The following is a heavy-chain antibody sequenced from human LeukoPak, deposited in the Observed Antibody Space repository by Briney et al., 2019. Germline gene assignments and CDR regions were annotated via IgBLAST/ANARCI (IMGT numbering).Heavy chain of an antibody. V-gene: IGHV3-53*01. J-gene: IGHJ4*02. D-gene: IGHD4-17*01. Sequence: GGSLRLSCAASGFTVSSNYMSWVRQAPGKGLEWVSVINSGGSTYYADSVKGRFTISRDNSKNTLYLQMNSLRAEDTAVYYCAKDLHGDYTYFDYWGQGTLVTVSS. CDR2: INSGGST. CDR3: AKDLHGDYTYFDY. CDR1: GFTVSSNY.